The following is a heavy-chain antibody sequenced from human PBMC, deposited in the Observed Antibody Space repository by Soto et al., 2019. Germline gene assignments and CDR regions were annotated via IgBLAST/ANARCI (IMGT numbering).Heavy chain of an antibody. J-gene: IGHJ3*02. CDR3: ERTEKPDGGYDAFDI. CDR1: GYSFTSYW. CDR2: IYPGDSDT. Sequence: GESLKISCNGSGYSFTSYWIGWVRQMPGKGLEWMGIIYPGDSDTRYSPSFQGQVTISADKSISTAYLQWSSLKASDTAMYYCERTEKPDGGYDAFDIWGQGTMVT. D-gene: IGHD3-16*01. V-gene: IGHV5-51*01.